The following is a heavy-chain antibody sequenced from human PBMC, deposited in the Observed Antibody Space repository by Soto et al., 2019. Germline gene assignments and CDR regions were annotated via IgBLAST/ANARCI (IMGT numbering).Heavy chain of an antibody. CDR3: AREGQPAAGTTPHN. CDR2: ISYDGGKK. CDR1: GFTFNIYG. J-gene: IGHJ4*02. Sequence: GGSLRLSCAASGFTFNIYGMHWVRQAPDKGLEWVALISYDGGKKYYADSVKGRFTISRDNSQNTLYVEMTSLSAEDTAVYYCAREGQPAAGTTPHNWGQGTLVTVSS. V-gene: IGHV3-30*03. D-gene: IGHD6-13*01.